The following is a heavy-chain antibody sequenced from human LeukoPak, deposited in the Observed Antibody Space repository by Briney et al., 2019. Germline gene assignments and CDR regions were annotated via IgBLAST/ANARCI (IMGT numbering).Heavy chain of an antibody. CDR3: AKLTMGYYRDAFDI. D-gene: IGHD3-22*01. CDR1: GFTFSSFA. V-gene: IGHV3-23*01. Sequence: GASLRLSCAASGFTFSSFAMSLVRQAPGKGLEWVSTVDAGDASTYYADSVKSRFTISKDNSKNTLYLHMNSLRAEDTAVYYCAKLTMGYYRDAFDIWGQGTMVTVSS. CDR2: VDAGDAST. J-gene: IGHJ3*02.